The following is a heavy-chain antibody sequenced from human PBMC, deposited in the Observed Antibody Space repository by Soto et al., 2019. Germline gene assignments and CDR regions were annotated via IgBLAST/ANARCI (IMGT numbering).Heavy chain of an antibody. D-gene: IGHD2-15*01. Sequence: QVQLQQWGAGLLKPSETLSLTCAVYGGSFSGYYWSWIRQPPGKGLEWIGEINHSGSTNSNPSLKNRVTISVDTSKTQFSLKLSSVTAADTAVYYCAGPLYCSGGSCYSENDYWGQGTLVTVSS. CDR2: INHSGST. V-gene: IGHV4-34*01. CDR3: AGPLYCSGGSCYSENDY. J-gene: IGHJ4*02. CDR1: GGSFSGYY.